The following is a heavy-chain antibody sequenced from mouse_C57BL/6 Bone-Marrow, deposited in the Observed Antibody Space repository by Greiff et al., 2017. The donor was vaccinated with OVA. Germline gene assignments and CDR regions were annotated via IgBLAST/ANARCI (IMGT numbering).Heavy chain of an antibody. CDR1: GFTFSDYY. Sequence: EVQLVESEGGLVQPGSSMKLSCTASGFTFSDYYMAWVRQVPEKGLEWVANINYDGSSTYYLDSLKGRFIISTDTAKNILYLQMSSLKSEDTATDYCAGYYYGSGGYFDYWGQGTTLTVSS. CDR2: INYDGSST. CDR3: AGYYYGSGGYFDY. D-gene: IGHD1-1*01. J-gene: IGHJ2*01. V-gene: IGHV5-16*01.